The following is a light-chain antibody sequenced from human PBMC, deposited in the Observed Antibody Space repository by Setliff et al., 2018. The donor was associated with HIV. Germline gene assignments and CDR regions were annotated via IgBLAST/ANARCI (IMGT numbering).Light chain of an antibody. V-gene: IGKV4-1*01. CDR3: QQYYSTPHN. J-gene: IGKJ2*01. CDR1: QSVLYSSNNKNY. Sequence: DIVMTQSPDSLAVSLGERATINCKSSQSVLYSSNNKNYLAWYQQKPGQPPKLLIYWASTRESGVPDRFSGSGSGTDFSLTINTLQAEDVAVYYCQQYYSTPHNFGQGTKWIS. CDR2: WAS.